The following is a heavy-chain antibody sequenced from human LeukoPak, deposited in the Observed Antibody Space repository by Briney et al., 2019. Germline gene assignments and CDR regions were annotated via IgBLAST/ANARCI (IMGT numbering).Heavy chain of an antibody. CDR3: AIMHRYYDGSGYWVH. V-gene: IGHV3-23*01. Sequence: PGGSLRLSCAASGFTFSSYAMSWVRQAPGKGLEWVSGISTSGDTTSYADSVRGRFTISRDNPRNTLYMQMSSPTDEDTAVYYCAIMHRYYDGSGYWVHWGQGALVTVSS. CDR1: GFTFSSYA. J-gene: IGHJ4*02. D-gene: IGHD3-22*01. CDR2: ISTSGDTT.